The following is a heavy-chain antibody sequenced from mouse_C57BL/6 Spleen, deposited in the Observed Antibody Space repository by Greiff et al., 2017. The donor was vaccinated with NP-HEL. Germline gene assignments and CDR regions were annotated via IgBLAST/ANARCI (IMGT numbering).Heavy chain of an antibody. CDR3: ARHEDYYGSSSGYFDY. D-gene: IGHD1-1*01. CDR1: GYTFTEYT. J-gene: IGHJ2*01. Sequence: QVQLKESGAELVKPGASVKLSCKASGYTFTEYTIHWVKQRSGQGLEWIGWFYPGSGSIKYNEKFKDKATLTADKSSSTVYVELSRLTSEDSAVYVCARHEDYYGSSSGYFDYWGQGTTLTVSS. CDR2: FYPGSGSI. V-gene: IGHV1-62-2*01.